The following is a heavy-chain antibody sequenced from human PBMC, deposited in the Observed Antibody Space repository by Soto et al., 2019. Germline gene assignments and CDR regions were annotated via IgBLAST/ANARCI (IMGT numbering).Heavy chain of an antibody. CDR1: GGSISSGDYY. J-gene: IGHJ6*02. CDR3: ARARYSYGRTYYYYGMDV. Sequence: SETLSLTCTVSGGSISSGDYYWSWIRQPPGKGLEWIGYIYYSGSTYYNPSLKSRVTISVDTSKNQFSLKLSSVTAADTAVYYCARARYSYGRTYYYYGMDVWGQGTTVTVSS. D-gene: IGHD5-18*01. V-gene: IGHV4-30-4*01. CDR2: IYYSGST.